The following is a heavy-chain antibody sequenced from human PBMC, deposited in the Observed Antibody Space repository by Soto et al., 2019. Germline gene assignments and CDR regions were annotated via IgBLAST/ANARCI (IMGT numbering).Heavy chain of an antibody. J-gene: IGHJ4*02. CDR3: AKAEGRFLVVRNSIDY. V-gene: IGHV3-23*01. Sequence: EVQLLESGGGLVQPGGSLRLSCAASGFTFSSYAMSWVRQAPGKGLEWVSAISGSGGNTYYADSVKGRFTISRDNSKNTLYLQMNSLRAEDTAVYYCAKAEGRFLVVRNSIDYWGQGTLVTVSS. D-gene: IGHD2-2*01. CDR2: ISGSGGNT. CDR1: GFTFSSYA.